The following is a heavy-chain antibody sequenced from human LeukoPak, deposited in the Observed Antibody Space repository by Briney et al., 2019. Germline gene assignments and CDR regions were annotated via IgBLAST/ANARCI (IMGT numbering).Heavy chain of an antibody. CDR3: ARRLTTSQDLDY. D-gene: IGHD2-2*01. CDR2: INPNSGDT. V-gene: IGHV1-2*02. J-gene: IGHJ4*02. CDR1: GYTFTGHY. Sequence: GASVKVSCKASGYTFTGHYMYLVRQAPGQGLECMGWINPNSGDTNYAQKFQGRVTMTRDTSISTAYMDLNRLTSDDPAVYYCARRLTTSQDLDYWGQGTLVTVSS.